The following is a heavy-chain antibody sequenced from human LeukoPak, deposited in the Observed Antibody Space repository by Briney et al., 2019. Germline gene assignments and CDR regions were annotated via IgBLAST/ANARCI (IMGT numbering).Heavy chain of an antibody. D-gene: IGHD3-22*01. J-gene: IGHJ5*02. Sequence: KPSKTLSLTCTVSGGSISSYYWSWIRQPAGKGLEWIGRIYTSGSTNYNPSLKSRVTISVDKSKNQFSLKLSSVTAADTAVYYCARGRNYYDSSGYYLDWFDPWGQGTLVTVSS. CDR3: ARGRNYYDSSGYYLDWFDP. CDR2: IYTSGST. V-gene: IGHV4-4*07. CDR1: GGSISSYY.